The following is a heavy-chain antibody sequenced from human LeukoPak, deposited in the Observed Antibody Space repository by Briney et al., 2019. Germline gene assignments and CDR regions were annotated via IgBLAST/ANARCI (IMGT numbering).Heavy chain of an antibody. Sequence: PSETLSLTCTVSGGSISSGSYYWSWIRQPAGKGLEWIGRIYTSGSTNYNPSLKSRVTISVDTSKNQFSLKLSSVTAADTAVYYCAREWGITMVRGVIMPFDPWGQGTLVTVSS. V-gene: IGHV4-61*02. J-gene: IGHJ5*02. CDR2: IYTSGST. CDR3: AREWGITMVRGVIMPFDP. D-gene: IGHD3-10*01. CDR1: GGSISSGSYY.